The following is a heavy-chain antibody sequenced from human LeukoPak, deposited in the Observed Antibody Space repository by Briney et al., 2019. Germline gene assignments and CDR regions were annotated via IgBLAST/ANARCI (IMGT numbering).Heavy chain of an antibody. V-gene: IGHV4-4*07. J-gene: IGHJ4*02. CDR1: GGSISSYY. CDR3: ARQGVATAIDY. D-gene: IGHD2-21*02. CDR2: ISASGNT. Sequence: SETLSLTCTVSGGSISSYYWSWIRQPAREGLEWIGRISASGNTNYNPSLKSRVTMSVDTSKNLFALKLSSVTAADTAVYYCARQGVATAIDYWGQGTLVTVSS.